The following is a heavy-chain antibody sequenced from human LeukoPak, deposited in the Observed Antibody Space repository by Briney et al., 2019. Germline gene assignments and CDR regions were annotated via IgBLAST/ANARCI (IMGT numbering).Heavy chain of an antibody. CDR1: GGSIGSSSYY. Sequence: PSETLSLTCTVSGGSIGSSSYYWGWIRQPPGKGLEWIGSIYYSGSTYYNPSLKSRVTISVDTSKNQFSLKLSSVTAADTAVYYCARQKIVEYGGEASNWFDPWGQGTLVTVSS. J-gene: IGHJ5*02. CDR3: ARQKIVEYGGEASNWFDP. V-gene: IGHV4-39*07. CDR2: IYYSGST. D-gene: IGHD2-21*01.